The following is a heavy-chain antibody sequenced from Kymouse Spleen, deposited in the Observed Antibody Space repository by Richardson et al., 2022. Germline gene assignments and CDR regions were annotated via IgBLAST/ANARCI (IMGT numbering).Heavy chain of an antibody. V-gene: IGHV3-33*01. CDR2: IWYDGSNK. CDR1: GFTFSSYG. Sequence: QVQLVESGGGVVQPGRSLRLSCAASGFTFSSYGMHWVRQAPGKGLEWVAVIWYDGSNKYYADSVKGRFTISRDNSKNTLYLQMNSLRAEDTAVYYCARGYSSSWDYYYYGMDVWGQGTTVTVSS. D-gene: IGHD6-13*01. CDR3: ARGYSSSWDYYYYGMDV. J-gene: IGHJ6*02.